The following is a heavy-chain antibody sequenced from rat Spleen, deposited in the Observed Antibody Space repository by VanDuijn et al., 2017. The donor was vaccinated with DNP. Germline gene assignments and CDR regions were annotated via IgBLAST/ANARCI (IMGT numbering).Heavy chain of an antibody. CDR1: GFTFSDYN. V-gene: IGHV5-27*01. Sequence: EVQLVESGGGLVQPGRSLKLSCAASGFTFSDYNMAWIRQIPGKGLEWVACISSSGDTTYYPDSVKGRFTISRDFEKNTLYLQMDSLRPEDTATYYCTRSGDDNWFVHWGQGTLVTVSS. CDR3: TRSGDDNWFVH. D-gene: IGHD1-1*01. J-gene: IGHJ3*01. CDR2: ISSSGDTT.